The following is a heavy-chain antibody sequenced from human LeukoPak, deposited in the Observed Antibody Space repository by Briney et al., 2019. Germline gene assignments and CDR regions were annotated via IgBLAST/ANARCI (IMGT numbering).Heavy chain of an antibody. Sequence: GGSLRLSCAASGFTFSSYWMHWVRQAPGKGLVWVSRINSDGSSTSYADSVKGRFTVSRDNAKSTLYLQMNSLRAEDTAIYYCARDQVGTMPNDFWGQGTLVTVSS. CDR1: GFTFSSYW. CDR3: ARDQVGTMPNDF. CDR2: INSDGSST. D-gene: IGHD1-26*01. J-gene: IGHJ4*02. V-gene: IGHV3-74*01.